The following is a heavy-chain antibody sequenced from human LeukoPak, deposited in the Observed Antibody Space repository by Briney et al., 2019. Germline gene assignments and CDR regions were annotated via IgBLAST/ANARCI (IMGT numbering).Heavy chain of an antibody. J-gene: IGHJ4*02. CDR1: GYTFTGYY. D-gene: IGHD3-10*01. CDR3: ARAARITMVRGVPGVDY. CDR2: ISPNSGGT. Sequence: ASVKVSCKASGYTFTGYYMHWVRQAPGQGLEWMGWISPNSGGTNYAQKFQGRVTMTRDTSISTAYMELSRLRSDDTAVYYCARAARITMVRGVPGVDYWGQGTLVTVSS. V-gene: IGHV1-2*02.